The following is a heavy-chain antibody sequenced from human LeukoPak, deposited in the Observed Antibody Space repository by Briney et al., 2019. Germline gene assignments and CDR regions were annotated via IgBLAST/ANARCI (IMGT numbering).Heavy chain of an antibody. CDR3: AKVLSKIYIYGPFDY. J-gene: IGHJ4*02. CDR1: GFTFRDYA. V-gene: IGHV3-23*01. CDR2: FTAGGNST. D-gene: IGHD5-18*01. Sequence: GGSLRLSCAASGFTFRDYAMTWVRQAPGKGPEWVSTFTAGGNSTYYADSVKGRFIITRDNSKNTLYLQMNSLRAEDTAVYYCAKVLSKIYIYGPFDYWGQGSLVTVSS.